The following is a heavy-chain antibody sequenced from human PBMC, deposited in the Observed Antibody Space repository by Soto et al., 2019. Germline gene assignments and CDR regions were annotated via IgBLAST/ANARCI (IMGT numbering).Heavy chain of an antibody. CDR1: GYTFSSNG. Sequence: GASVKVYCTASGYTFSSNGVSWVRQAPGQGLEWMGWISTFNGNAHYAQKFQGRVTMTTDTSTNTAYMELTSLSSDDTAVYYCARLQGYSSGRYYEWGQGTLVTV. CDR3: ARLQGYSSGRYYE. CDR2: ISTFNGNA. D-gene: IGHD6-19*01. J-gene: IGHJ4*02. V-gene: IGHV1-18*04.